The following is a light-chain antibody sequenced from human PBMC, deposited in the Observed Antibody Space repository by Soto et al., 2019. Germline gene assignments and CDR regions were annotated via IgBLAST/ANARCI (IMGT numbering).Light chain of an antibody. CDR1: QGIDSY. CDR3: QQFKTYPLT. Sequence: DIQLTQSPSFLSASVGDRVTITCRASQGIDSYLAWYQQKPGKVPKLLIYAASTLHSGVPSRFSGSGSGTEFTLTISSLQPEDFATYYCQQFKTYPLTFGGGTKVEIK. CDR2: AAS. V-gene: IGKV1-9*01. J-gene: IGKJ4*01.